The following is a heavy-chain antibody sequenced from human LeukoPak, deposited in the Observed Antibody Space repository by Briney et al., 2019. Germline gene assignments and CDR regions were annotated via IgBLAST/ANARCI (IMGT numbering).Heavy chain of an antibody. Sequence: GGSLKLSCAASGFTFSGSPMHWVRQASGKGLEWVGRIKTKANSYATAYAASVKGRFTISRDDSKNTAYLQMNSLKTEDTAVYYCTRLSNIHCSGGSCYFDYWGQGTLVTVSS. V-gene: IGHV3-73*01. J-gene: IGHJ4*02. CDR2: IKTKANSYAT. D-gene: IGHD2-15*01. CDR1: GFTFSGSP. CDR3: TRLSNIHCSGGSCYFDY.